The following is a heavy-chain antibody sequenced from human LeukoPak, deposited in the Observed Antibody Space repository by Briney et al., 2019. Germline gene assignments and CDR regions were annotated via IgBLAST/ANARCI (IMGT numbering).Heavy chain of an antibody. CDR1: GFTFSSYG. V-gene: IGHV4-39*07. J-gene: IGHJ4*02. Sequence: PGGSLRLSCAASGFTFSSYGMHWVRQPPGKGLEWIGSIYYSGSTYYNPSLKSRVTISVDTSKNQFSLKLSSVTAADTAVYYCARDVLKNYYGSGSPRSWGQGTLVTVSS. CDR3: ARDVLKNYYGSGSPRS. CDR2: IYYSGST. D-gene: IGHD3-10*01.